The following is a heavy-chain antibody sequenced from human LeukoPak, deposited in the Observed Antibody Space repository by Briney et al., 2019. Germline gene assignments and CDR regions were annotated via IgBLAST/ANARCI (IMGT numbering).Heavy chain of an antibody. V-gene: IGHV3-49*04. CDR2: IRSKDYGGTT. CDR3: IGYSGYEGFDY. J-gene: IGHJ4*02. CDR1: GFTFGDYA. Sequence: GGSLRLSCTASGFTFGDYAMSWVRQAPGKGLEWVGFIRSKDYGGTTEYAASVKGRFTISRDDSKSIAYLQMNSLKTEDTAVYYCIGYSGYEGFDYWGQGTLVTVSS. D-gene: IGHD5-12*01.